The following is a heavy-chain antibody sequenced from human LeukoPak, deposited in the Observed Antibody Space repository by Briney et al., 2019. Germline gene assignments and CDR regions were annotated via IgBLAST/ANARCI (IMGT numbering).Heavy chain of an antibody. CDR3: ARVANYYDSSGYCLYYFDY. D-gene: IGHD3-22*01. CDR2: INPNSGGT. J-gene: IGHJ4*02. V-gene: IGHV1-2*02. CDR1: GYTFTANF. Sequence: ASVKVSCKASGYTFTANFMHWVRQAPGQGLEWMGWINPNSGGTNYGKKFQGRVTMTRDTSISTAYMELSRLRSDDTAVYYCARVANYYDSSGYCLYYFDYWGQGTLVTVSS.